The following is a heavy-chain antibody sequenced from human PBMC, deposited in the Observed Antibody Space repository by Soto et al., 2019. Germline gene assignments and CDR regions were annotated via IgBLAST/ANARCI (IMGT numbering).Heavy chain of an antibody. CDR1: SSATGHY. J-gene: IGHJ5*02. CDR2: FHRSGST. CDR3: ARDMHAGFTHYFDP. V-gene: IGHV4-38-2*02. Sequence: SETLSLTCDVSSSATGHYWGWIRQPPGKGLEWLGCFHRSGSTYYRPSLKSRLAISVDMSRNLLSLSLASMTAADTAVYYCARDMHAGFTHYFDPWGQGALVTVSS. D-gene: IGHD1-26*01.